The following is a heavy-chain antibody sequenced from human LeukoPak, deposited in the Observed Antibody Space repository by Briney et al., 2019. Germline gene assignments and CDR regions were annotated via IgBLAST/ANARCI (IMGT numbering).Heavy chain of an antibody. CDR2: ISYDGNNK. CDR1: GFTFSSYA. V-gene: IGHV3-30-3*01. D-gene: IGHD2-2*02. Sequence: GGSLRLSCAASGFTFSSYAMHWVRQAPGKGLEWVAVISYDGNNKYYADSVKGRFTISRDNSKNTLYLQMNSLRAEDTAVYYCARDPLTYCSSTSCYMSGGGDYWGQGTLVTVSS. J-gene: IGHJ4*02. CDR3: ARDPLTYCSSTSCYMSGGGDY.